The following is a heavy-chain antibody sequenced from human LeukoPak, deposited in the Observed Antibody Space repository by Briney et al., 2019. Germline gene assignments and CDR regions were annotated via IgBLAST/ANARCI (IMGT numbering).Heavy chain of an antibody. CDR2: IYYSGST. J-gene: IGHJ4*02. CDR1: GGSISSYY. V-gene: IGHV4-59*01. D-gene: IGHD2-21*01. Sequence: PSETLSLTCTVSGGSISSYYWSWIRQPPGKGLEWIGYIYYSGSTNYNPSLKSRVTISVDTSKNQFSLKLSSVTAADTAVYYCARMDDCAFFDYWGQGTLVTVSS. CDR3: ARMDDCAFFDY.